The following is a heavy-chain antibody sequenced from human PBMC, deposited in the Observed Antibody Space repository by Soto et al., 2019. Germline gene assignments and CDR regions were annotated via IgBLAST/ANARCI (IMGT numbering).Heavy chain of an antibody. D-gene: IGHD6-13*01. CDR3: ARDGIAAAGTGWFDP. J-gene: IGHJ5*02. Sequence: PSETLSLTCTVSGGSISSGDYYWSWIRQPPGKGLEWIGYIYYSGSTYYNPSLKRRVTISVDTSKNQFSLKLSSVTAADTAVYYCARDGIAAAGTGWFDPWGQGTLVTVSS. CDR2: IYYSGST. V-gene: IGHV4-30-4*01. CDR1: GGSISSGDYY.